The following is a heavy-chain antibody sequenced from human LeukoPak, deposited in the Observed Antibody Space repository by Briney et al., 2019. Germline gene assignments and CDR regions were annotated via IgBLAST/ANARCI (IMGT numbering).Heavy chain of an antibody. CDR2: INPKSGGT. CDR1: RYTLTGYY. D-gene: IGHD5-12*01. J-gene: IGHJ5*02. V-gene: IGHV1-2*02. Sequence: ASVKDSCKASRYTLTGYYMHSVRQAPGQGLEWMGWINPKSGGTNYAQKLQGRVTLTRDTSISTGYMELSRLRSDDTAVYYCARVVSRYVPRWFVPWGQGTLVTVSS. CDR3: ARVVSRYVPRWFVP.